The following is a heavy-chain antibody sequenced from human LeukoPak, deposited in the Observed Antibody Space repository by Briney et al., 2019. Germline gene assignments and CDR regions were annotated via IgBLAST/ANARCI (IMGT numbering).Heavy chain of an antibody. CDR3: ARDPYGSGSYYSHFDY. CDR1: GYTFTNSY. D-gene: IGHD3-10*01. CDR2: INPSGGST. Sequence: ASVKVSCKASGYTFTNSYIHWVRQAPGQGLEWMGIINPSGGSTSYPQKFQGRVTVTRDTSTSTVYMELSSLKSEDTAVYYCARDPYGSGSYYSHFDYWGQGTLVTVSS. J-gene: IGHJ4*02. V-gene: IGHV1-46*01.